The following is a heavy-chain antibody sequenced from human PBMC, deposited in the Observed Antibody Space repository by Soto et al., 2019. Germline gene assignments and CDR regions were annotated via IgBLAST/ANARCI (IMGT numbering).Heavy chain of an antibody. CDR1: GYTFTSYY. D-gene: IGHD3-3*01. V-gene: IGHV1-46*01. CDR3: ARSLGFRRDFWSGYYSGTAPHPLDY. CDR2: INPSGGST. J-gene: IGHJ4*02. Sequence: ASVKVSCKASGYTFTSYYMHWVRQAPGQGLEWMGIINPSGGSTSYAQKFQGRVTMTRDTSTSTVYMELSSLRSEDTAVYYCARSLGFRRDFWSGYYSGTAPHPLDYWGQGTLVTVSS.